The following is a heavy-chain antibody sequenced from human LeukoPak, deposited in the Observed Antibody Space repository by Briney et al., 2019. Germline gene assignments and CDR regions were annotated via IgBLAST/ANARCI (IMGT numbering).Heavy chain of an antibody. Sequence: PPETLSLTCTVSGGPIDSYYWSWIRQPPGKGLEWIGYIYYDGTTSYNPSLKSRVTISIDTSKKQFSLKLNSVTAADTAVFYCVTFVGEFDYWGQGTLVTVSS. J-gene: IGHJ4*02. CDR1: GGPIDSYY. D-gene: IGHD3-16*01. V-gene: IGHV4-59*01. CDR2: IYYDGTT. CDR3: VTFVGEFDY.